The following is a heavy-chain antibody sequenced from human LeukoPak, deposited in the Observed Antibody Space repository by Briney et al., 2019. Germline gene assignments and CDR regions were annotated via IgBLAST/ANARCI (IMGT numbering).Heavy chain of an antibody. V-gene: IGHV3-23*01. CDR3: VRDMVY. CDR2: ISDSGTIT. CDR1: GFTFSNYA. D-gene: IGHD2-8*01. J-gene: IGHJ4*02. Sequence: GGSLRLSCAATGFTFSNYAMSWVRQAPAKGLEWVSSISDSGTITYHADSVKGRFTISRDNSKNTLYLQMNSLRVEDTALYYCVRDMVYWGQGTLVTVSS.